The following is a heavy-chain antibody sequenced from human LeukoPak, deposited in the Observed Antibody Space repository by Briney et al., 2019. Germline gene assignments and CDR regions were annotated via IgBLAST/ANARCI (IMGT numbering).Heavy chain of an antibody. V-gene: IGHV3-30*02. CDR1: GFTFSIYG. Sequence: GGSLRLSCAASGFTFSIYGMHWVCQAPGKGLEWVAYIRYDGSDKYYAEPLKGRFTISRDNSKNTLYLQMNSLRAEDTALYYCARSTRSRYFDLWGRGTLVTVSS. J-gene: IGHJ2*01. D-gene: IGHD5-24*01. CDR2: IRYDGSDK. CDR3: ARSTRSRYFDL.